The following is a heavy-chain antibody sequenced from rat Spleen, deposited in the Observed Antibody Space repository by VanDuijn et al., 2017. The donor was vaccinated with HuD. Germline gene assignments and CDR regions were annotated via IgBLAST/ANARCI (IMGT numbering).Heavy chain of an antibody. CDR2: ISYDGSSS. D-gene: IGHD1-2*01. CDR1: GFIFSDFY. Sequence: EVQLVESDGGLVQPGRSLKLSCAASGFIFSDFYMAWVRQAPTKGLEWVATISYDGSSSYYRDSVKGRFTISRDNAKRSLYLQMDSLRSEDTATYYCTRATAEWHFDFWGPGTMVTVSS. CDR3: TRATAEWHFDF. J-gene: IGHJ1*01. V-gene: IGHV5-29*01.